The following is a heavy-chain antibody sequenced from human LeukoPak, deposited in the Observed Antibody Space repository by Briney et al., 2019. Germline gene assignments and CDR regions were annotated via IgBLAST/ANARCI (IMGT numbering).Heavy chain of an antibody. V-gene: IGHV4-59*08. J-gene: IGHJ6*02. CDR1: GGSISSYY. CDR3: ARYGSGSYSFGMDV. Sequence: PSETLSLTCTVSGGSISSYYWSWIRQPPGKGLEWIGYIYYSGSTNYNPSLKGRVTISVDTSKNQFSLKLSSVTAADTAVYYCARYGSGSYSFGMDVWGQGTTVTVSS. CDR2: IYYSGST. D-gene: IGHD3-10*01.